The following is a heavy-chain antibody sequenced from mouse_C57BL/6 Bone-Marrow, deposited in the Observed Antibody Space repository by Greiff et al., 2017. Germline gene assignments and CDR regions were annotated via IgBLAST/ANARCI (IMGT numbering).Heavy chain of an antibody. J-gene: IGHJ1*03. V-gene: IGHV14-1*01. CDR3: TTEYDSSPVV. CDR2: IDPEDGDT. Sequence: VQLQQSGAELVRPGASVKMSCTASGFNIKDYYMNWVKQRPEKGLEWIGKIDPEDGDTEYAPKFQGKATMTADTASSTAYLQHSSQTSKDTAVYYCTTEYDSSPVVWGTGTTVTVSS. CDR1: GFNIKDYY. D-gene: IGHD1-1*01.